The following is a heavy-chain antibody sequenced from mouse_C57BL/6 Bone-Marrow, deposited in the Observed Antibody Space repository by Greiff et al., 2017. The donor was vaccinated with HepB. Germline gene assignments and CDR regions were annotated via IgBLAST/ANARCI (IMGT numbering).Heavy chain of an antibody. Sequence: QVHVKQPGAELVKPGASVKLSCKASGYTFTSYWMHWVKQRPGRGLEWIGRIDPNSGGTKYNEKFKGKATLTADKSSSTAYMELRSLTSEDSAVYFCARIPYDRFAYWGQGTLVTVSA. CDR3: ARIPYDRFAY. D-gene: IGHD2-3*01. CDR1: GYTFTSYW. CDR2: IDPNSGGT. J-gene: IGHJ3*01. V-gene: IGHV1-62-3*01.